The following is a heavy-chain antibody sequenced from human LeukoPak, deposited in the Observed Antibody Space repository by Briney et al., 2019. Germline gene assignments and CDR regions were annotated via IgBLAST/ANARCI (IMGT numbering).Heavy chain of an antibody. CDR1: GFTFSSYG. CDR3: ASLGFDPDY. J-gene: IGHJ4*02. Sequence: RPGGSLRLSCAASGFTFSSYGMNWVRQAPGKGPEWISYISSDNSIIYYADSVKGRFTISRDNAKNSLYLQMNSLRAEDTAVYYCASLGFDPDYWGQGTLVTVSS. D-gene: IGHD3-9*01. CDR2: ISSDNSII. V-gene: IGHV3-48*04.